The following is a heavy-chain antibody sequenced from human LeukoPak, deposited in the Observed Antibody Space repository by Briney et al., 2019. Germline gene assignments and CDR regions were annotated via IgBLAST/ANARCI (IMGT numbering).Heavy chain of an antibody. D-gene: IGHD4-17*01. J-gene: IGHJ6*03. CDR1: GFTFSSYW. CDR3: AGGSYGDYETYYYYMDV. CDR2: IKQDGSEK. V-gene: IGHV3-7*04. Sequence: GGSLRLSCAASGFTFSSYWMSWVRQAPGKGLEGVANIKQDGSEKYYADSVKGRFTISRDNAKNSLYLQMNSLRAEDTAVYYCAGGSYGDYETYYYYMDVWGKGTTVTVSS.